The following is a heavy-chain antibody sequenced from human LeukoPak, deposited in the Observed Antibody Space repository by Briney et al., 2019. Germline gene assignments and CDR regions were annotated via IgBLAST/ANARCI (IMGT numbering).Heavy chain of an antibody. V-gene: IGHV4-30-2*01. CDR1: GGSISSGGYS. CDR2: IYHSGST. CDR3: AGAMVREQDAFVI. J-gene: IGHJ3*02. D-gene: IGHD3-10*01. Sequence: SETLSLTCAVSGGSISSGGYSWSWIRQPPGKGLEWIGYIYHSGSTYYNPSLKSRVTISVDRSKNQFSLKLSSVTAADTAVYYCAGAMVREQDAFVIWGQGTMVTVSS.